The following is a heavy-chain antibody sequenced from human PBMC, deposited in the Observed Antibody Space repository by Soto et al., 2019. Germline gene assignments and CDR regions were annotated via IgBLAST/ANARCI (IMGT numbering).Heavy chain of an antibody. CDR2: FSGGRDTT. J-gene: IGHJ5*02. Sequence: GGSLRLSCVASGFTFSSYAMSWVRQAPGQRLEWVATFSGGRDTTWHADSVKGRFTVSRDSSKNTLSLQMNSLRPEDTAVYYCGREGPNGYIPYYIETWGQGVPVTVSS. V-gene: IGHV3-23*01. CDR3: GREGPNGYIPYYIET. CDR1: GFTFSSYA. D-gene: IGHD1-26*01.